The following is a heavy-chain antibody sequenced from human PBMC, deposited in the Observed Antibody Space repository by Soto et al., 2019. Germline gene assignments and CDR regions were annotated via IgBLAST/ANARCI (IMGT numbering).Heavy chain of an antibody. CDR3: ASEMYYYDSSGYYYGPNYGMDV. V-gene: IGHV1-3*01. CDR2: MNAGNGNT. D-gene: IGHD3-22*01. Sequence: ASVKVSCKSSGVTFTIYAMHWLRQAPGDRLEWMGWMNAGNGNTKYSQKFQGRVTITRDTSASTAYMELSSLRSEDTAVYYCASEMYYYDSSGYYYGPNYGMDVWGQGTTVTVSS. CDR1: GVTFTIYA. J-gene: IGHJ6*02.